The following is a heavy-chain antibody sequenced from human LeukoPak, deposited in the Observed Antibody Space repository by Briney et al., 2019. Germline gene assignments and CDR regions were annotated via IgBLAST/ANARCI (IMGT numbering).Heavy chain of an antibody. V-gene: IGHV3-7*01. J-gene: IGHJ5*02. CDR2: IKQDGSVK. CDR3: ARDLLGDGWFDP. D-gene: IGHD2-21*02. CDR1: GFTLSRYW. Sequence: AGGSLRLSCAASGFTLSRYWMSWVRQAPGKGLEWVANIKQDGSVKYYVDSVKGRFTISRDNAKNSLYLQMNSLRAEDTAVYYCARDLLGDGWFDPWGQGTLVTVSS.